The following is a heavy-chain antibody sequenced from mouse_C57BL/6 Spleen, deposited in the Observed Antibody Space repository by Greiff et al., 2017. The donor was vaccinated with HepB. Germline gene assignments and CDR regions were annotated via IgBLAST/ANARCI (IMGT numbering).Heavy chain of an antibody. J-gene: IGHJ3*01. Sequence: VQLQQSGAELVQPGASVKLSCTASGFNIKDYYMHWVKQRTEQGLEWIGRIDPEDGETTYAQTFQGKATITADTSSNTAYLQLSSLTSEDTAVYYCSRDYRSSCEFAYWGQGTTVTVSA. CDR1: GFNIKDYY. CDR3: SRDYRSSCEFAY. D-gene: IGHD1-1*01. CDR2: IDPEDGET. V-gene: IGHV14-2*01.